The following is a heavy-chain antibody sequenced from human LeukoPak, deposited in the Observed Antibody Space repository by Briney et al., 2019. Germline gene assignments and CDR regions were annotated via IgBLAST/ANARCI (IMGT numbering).Heavy chain of an antibody. CDR1: GGSFSGYY. CDR3: ARDLKGIAAAGTRRDY. J-gene: IGHJ4*02. V-gene: IGHV4-34*01. D-gene: IGHD6-13*01. Sequence: SETLSLTCAVYGGSFSGYYWSWIRQPPGKGLEWIGEINHSGSTNYSPSLKSRVTISVDTSKNQFSLKLSSVTAADTAVYYCARDLKGIAAAGTRRDYWGQGTLVTVSS. CDR2: INHSGST.